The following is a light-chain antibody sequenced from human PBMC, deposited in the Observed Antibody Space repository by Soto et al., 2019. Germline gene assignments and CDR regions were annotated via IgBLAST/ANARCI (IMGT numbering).Light chain of an antibody. CDR2: AAS. CDR3: QQSYGTPPT. J-gene: IGKJ1*01. Sequence: DIQMTQSPSSLSASVGDRVTITCRASRSISFYLNWYQQKAGQAPNVLIYAASNLQSGVPPRFSGSGSGTEFTLTISSLQPEDFASYFCQQSYGTPPTFGQGTKVDIK. V-gene: IGKV1-39*01. CDR1: RSISFY.